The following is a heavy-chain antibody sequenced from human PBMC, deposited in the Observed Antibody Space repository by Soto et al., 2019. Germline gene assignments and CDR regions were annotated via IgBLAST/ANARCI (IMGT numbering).Heavy chain of an antibody. CDR1: GFTFSSYT. D-gene: IGHD2-8*01. CDR2: TSYDGSNK. CDR3: AQTGSLTQNWFDP. Sequence: QVQLVESGGGVVQPGRSLRLSCAASGFTFSSYTMHWVRQAPGKGLEWVAVTSYDGSNKFYADSVKGRFTISRDNSKNTLYLQMNSLRAEDTGVYFCAQTGSLTQNWFDPWGLGTLVTVSS. J-gene: IGHJ5*02. V-gene: IGHV3-30*18.